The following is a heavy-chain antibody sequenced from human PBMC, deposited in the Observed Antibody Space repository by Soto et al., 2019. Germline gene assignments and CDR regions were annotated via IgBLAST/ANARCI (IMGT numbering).Heavy chain of an antibody. Sequence: ASVKVSCKVSGYTLTELFMHWVRQAPGKGLEWMGGFDPEDGETIYAQKFQGRVTMTEDTSTDTAYMELSSLRSEATAVYYCATTPRGATVTTNTRYCYHRFQPSGPTTLVT. CDR2: FDPEDGET. V-gene: IGHV1-24*01. CDR3: ATTPRGATVTTNTRYCYHRFQP. D-gene: IGHD4-17*01. CDR1: GYTLTELF. J-gene: IGHJ5*02.